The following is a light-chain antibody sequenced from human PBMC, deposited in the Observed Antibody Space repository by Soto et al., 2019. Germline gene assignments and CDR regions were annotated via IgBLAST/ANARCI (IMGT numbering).Light chain of an antibody. V-gene: IGKV3-20*01. CDR3: QQYDWSPMYT. CDR2: GGS. CDR1: QSVRSSY. J-gene: IGKJ2*01. Sequence: VLTQSPGTLSLSPGERATLSCRASQSVRSSYLAWYQQKPGQAPRLLIYGGSNRATGIPDRFSGSGSGKDFTLTISRLEPEDSAVYFCQQYDWSPMYTFGQGTKVDIK.